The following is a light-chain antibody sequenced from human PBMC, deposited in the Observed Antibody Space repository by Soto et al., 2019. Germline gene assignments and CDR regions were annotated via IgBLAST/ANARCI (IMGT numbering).Light chain of an antibody. J-gene: IGKJ5*01. Sequence: IVFTQSPGTLSLSPGERATLSCRASQSVSNNYLAWYQQKPGQAPRLLIYGASSRATGIPHTFSGRGSGTEFTLTISSLQSEDFAVYYCQQYTNWPPNTFGQGTRLEIK. V-gene: IGKV3-20*01. CDR3: QQYTNWPPNT. CDR1: QSVSNNY. CDR2: GAS.